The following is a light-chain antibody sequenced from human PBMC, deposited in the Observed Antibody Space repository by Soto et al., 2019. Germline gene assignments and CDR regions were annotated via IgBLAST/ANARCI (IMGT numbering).Light chain of an antibody. CDR3: QQYGRSPPDT. V-gene: IGKV3-20*01. CDR2: GAS. J-gene: IGKJ2*01. CDR1: QSVSSNY. Sequence: EMVLTQSPGTLSLSPGERATLSCRASQSVSSNYLAWYQQKPGQAPRLLIYGASSRATGIPDRFSGSGSGTDFTLTISRLEPEDFAVYYCQQYGRSPPDTFGQGTKLEIK.